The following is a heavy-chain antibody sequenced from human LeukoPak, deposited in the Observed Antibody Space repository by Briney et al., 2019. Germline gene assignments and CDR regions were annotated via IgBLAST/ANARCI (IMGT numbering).Heavy chain of an antibody. CDR1: GFTFSSYG. D-gene: IGHD3-9*01. Sequence: PGGSLRLSCAASGFTFSSYGMHWVRQAPGKGLEWVAFIRYDGSDKYYADSVKGRFTISRDNSKNTLYLQMNSLRAEDTAAYYCAKDLSDYDILTGYYLDWGQGTLVTVSS. J-gene: IGHJ4*02. V-gene: IGHV3-30*02. CDR3: AKDLSDYDILTGYYLD. CDR2: IRYDGSDK.